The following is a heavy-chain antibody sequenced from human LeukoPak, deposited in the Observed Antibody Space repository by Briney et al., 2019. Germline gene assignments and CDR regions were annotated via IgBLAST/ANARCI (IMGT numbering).Heavy chain of an antibody. Sequence: GESLKISCKGSGYSFTSYWIGWVRQMPGKGLEWMGIIYPGDSDTRYSPSFQGQVTISADKSISTAYLQWSSLKASDTAMYYCARGSINDDILTGFYYYYGMDVWGQGTTVTVSS. D-gene: IGHD3-9*01. CDR3: ARGSINDDILTGFYYYYGMDV. CDR2: IYPGDSDT. CDR1: GYSFTSYW. J-gene: IGHJ6*02. V-gene: IGHV5-51*01.